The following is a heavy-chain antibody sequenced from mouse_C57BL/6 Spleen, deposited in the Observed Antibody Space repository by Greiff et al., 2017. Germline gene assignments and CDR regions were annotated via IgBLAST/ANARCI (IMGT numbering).Heavy chain of an antibody. V-gene: IGHV2-2*01. CDR1: GFSLTSYG. CDR3: ARKDYAMDY. Sequence: QVQLKQSGPGLVQPSQCLSITCTVSGFSLTSYGVHWVSQAPGKGLEWLGVIWSGGSTDNNAAFITRLSSSTDNSKSQVFFKMNSLQADDTAIYYCARKDYAMDYWGQGTSVTVSS. CDR2: IWSGGST. J-gene: IGHJ4*01.